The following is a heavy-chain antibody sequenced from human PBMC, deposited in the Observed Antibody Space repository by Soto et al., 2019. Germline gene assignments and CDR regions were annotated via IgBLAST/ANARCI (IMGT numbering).Heavy chain of an antibody. CDR3: AREEEEYSSSAGDGYSYGMDG. J-gene: IGHJ6*02. Sequence: ASVKVSCKASGYTFTSYGISWVRQAPGQGLEWMGWISAYNGNTNYAQKLQGWVTMTRDTSISTAYMELSRLRSDDTAVYYCAREEEEYSSSAGDGYSYGMDGWGQGTTVTVSS. CDR1: GYTFTSYG. D-gene: IGHD6-6*01. V-gene: IGHV1-18*01. CDR2: ISAYNGNT.